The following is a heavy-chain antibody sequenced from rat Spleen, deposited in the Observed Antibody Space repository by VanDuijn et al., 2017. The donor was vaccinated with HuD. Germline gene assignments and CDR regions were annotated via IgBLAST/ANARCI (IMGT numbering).Heavy chain of an antibody. CDR1: GFTFSDYN. V-gene: IGHV5-7*01. D-gene: IGHD1-11*01. CDR2: IIYDGSST. Sequence: EVQLVESGGGLVQPGGSLKLSCAASGFTFSDYNMAWVRQAPKEGLEWVATIIYDGSSTYYRDSVKGRFTISRDNAKSTLYLQMDSLRSEDTATYYCARRGGIVRGGLDYWGQGVMVTVSS. CDR3: ARRGGIVRGGLDY. J-gene: IGHJ2*01.